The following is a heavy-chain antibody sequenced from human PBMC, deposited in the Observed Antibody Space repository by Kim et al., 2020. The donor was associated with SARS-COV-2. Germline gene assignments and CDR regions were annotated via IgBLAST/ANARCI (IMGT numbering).Heavy chain of an antibody. J-gene: IGHJ4*02. V-gene: IGHV3-30*04. CDR3: ARGIGRITMVRGLDY. CDR1: GFTFSSYA. D-gene: IGHD3-10*01. Sequence: GGSLRLSCAASGFTFSSYAMHWVRQAPGKGLEWVAVISYDGSNKYYADSVKGRFTISRDNSKNTLYLQMNSLRAEDTAVYYCARGIGRITMVRGLDYWGQGTLVTVSS. CDR2: ISYDGSNK.